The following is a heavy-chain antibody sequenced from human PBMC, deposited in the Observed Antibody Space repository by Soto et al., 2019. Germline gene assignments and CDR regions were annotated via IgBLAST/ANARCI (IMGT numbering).Heavy chain of an antibody. V-gene: IGHV3-30*18. J-gene: IGHJ4*02. CDR3: AKDHWDYSPSWGGSAY. CDR1: GFTFSSYA. CDR2: ISYDGSKK. Sequence: QVQLVESGGGVVQPGRSLRLSCAASGFTFSSYAMHWVRQAPGKGLEWVAIISYDGSKKYYADSVKGRFTISRDNSKNTLYLQMTGLRAEDTAVYSCAKDHWDYSPSWGGSAYWGQGTLVTVAA. D-gene: IGHD3-10*01.